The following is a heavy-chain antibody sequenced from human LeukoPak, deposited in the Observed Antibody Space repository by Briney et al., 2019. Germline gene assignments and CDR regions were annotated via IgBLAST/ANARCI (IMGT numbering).Heavy chain of an antibody. J-gene: IGHJ3*02. Sequence: SETLSLTCTVSGGSISSYYWSWIRQPPGKGLEWIGYIYYSGSTNYNPSLKSRVTISVDTSKNQFSLKLSSVTAADTAVYYCARELPDELRFLEWSPGGAFDIWGQGTMVTVSS. CDR2: IYYSGST. D-gene: IGHD3-3*01. CDR1: GGSISSYY. CDR3: ARELPDELRFLEWSPGGAFDI. V-gene: IGHV4-59*01.